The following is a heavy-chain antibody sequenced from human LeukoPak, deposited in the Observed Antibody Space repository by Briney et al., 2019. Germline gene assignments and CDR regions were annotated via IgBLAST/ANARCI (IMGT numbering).Heavy chain of an antibody. CDR2: MYLSGTT. V-gene: IGHV4-4*02. Sequence: SETLSLTCTVSGDSINSLDLWSWVRQPPGKGLEWIGEMYLSGTTHSNPSVKSRVTISIDKSKNQFSLKLSSVTAADTAVYYCARSHYYDSSGSHNNWFDPWGQGTLATVSS. CDR3: ARSHYYDSSGSHNNWFDP. CDR1: GDSINSLDL. J-gene: IGHJ5*02. D-gene: IGHD3-22*01.